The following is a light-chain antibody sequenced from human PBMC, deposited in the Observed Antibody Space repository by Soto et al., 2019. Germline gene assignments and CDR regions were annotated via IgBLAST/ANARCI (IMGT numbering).Light chain of an antibody. Sequence: EIVMTQSPATLSVSPGERATLSCRASQSVSSNLAWYQQKPGQAPRLLIYGASTRATGIPARFSGSGSGTEFTLTISSLQSEDFAVYYCQPYNNCPLTFGGGTKVEIK. J-gene: IGKJ4*01. CDR2: GAS. CDR1: QSVSSN. CDR3: QPYNNCPLT. V-gene: IGKV3-15*01.